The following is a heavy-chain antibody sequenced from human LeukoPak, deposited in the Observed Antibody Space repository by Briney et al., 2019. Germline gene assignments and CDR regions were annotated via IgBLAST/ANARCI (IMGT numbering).Heavy chain of an antibody. CDR2: IYYNGTT. V-gene: IGHV4-59*08. CDR3: ARRGIAAAGYDY. J-gene: IGHJ4*02. Sequence: SETLSLTCTVSGGSISSYYWSWIRQPPGKGLEWIGYIYYNGTTNYNPSLKSRVTILVDTSKNQFSLNLSSVTAADTAVYYCARRGIAAAGYDYWGQGTLVTVSS. D-gene: IGHD6-13*01. CDR1: GGSISSYY.